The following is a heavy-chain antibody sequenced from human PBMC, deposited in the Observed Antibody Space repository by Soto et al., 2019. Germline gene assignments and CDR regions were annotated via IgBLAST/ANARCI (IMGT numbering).Heavy chain of an antibody. J-gene: IGHJ4*02. CDR3: AHRRISWLHFVGGYDY. Sequence: QITLKESGPTLVKPTQTLTLTCTFSGFSLNTGGEGVGWIRQPPGKALEWLALIYWDDNKRYSPSLKNRLTITKHTSKNQVVLTLTNMDPVDTATYYCAHRRISWLHFVGGYDYWGQGALVTVSS. D-gene: IGHD5-12*01. CDR2: IYWDDNK. CDR1: GFSLNTGGEG. V-gene: IGHV2-5*02.